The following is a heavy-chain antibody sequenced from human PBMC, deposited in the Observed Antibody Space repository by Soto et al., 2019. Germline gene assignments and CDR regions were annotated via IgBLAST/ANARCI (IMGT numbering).Heavy chain of an antibody. J-gene: IGHJ4*02. V-gene: IGHV1-69*13. D-gene: IGHD6-13*01. Sequence: SVKVSCKASGGTFSSYAISWVRQAPGQGLEWMGGIIPIFGTANYAQKFQGRVTITADESTSTAYMELSSLRSEDTAVYYCARDAPEAGIAAAGTYVYWGQGTLVTVSS. CDR1: GGTFSSYA. CDR2: IIPIFGTA. CDR3: ARDAPEAGIAAAGTYVY.